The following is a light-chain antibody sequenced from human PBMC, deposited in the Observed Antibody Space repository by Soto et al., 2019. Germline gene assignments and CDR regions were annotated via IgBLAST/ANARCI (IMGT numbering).Light chain of an antibody. J-gene: IGKJ1*01. CDR3: QQYNSYWT. CDR2: KAS. CDR1: QSISSW. V-gene: IGKV1-5*03. Sequence: DIQMTQSPSTLSASVGDRVTITCRASQSISSWLAWYQQKPGKAPKLLIYKASSLESGVPASFSGSGSGTEFTLTISILQPDDFATYYCQQYNSYWTFGQGTKVDIK.